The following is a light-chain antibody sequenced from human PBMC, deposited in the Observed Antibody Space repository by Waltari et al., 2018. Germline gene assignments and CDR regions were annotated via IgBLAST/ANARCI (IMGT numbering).Light chain of an antibody. CDR1: QSGRGY. J-gene: IGKJ3*01. V-gene: IGKV3-11*01. Sequence: ELVLTQSPATLPLSPGERATPPCRASQSGRGYIAWYQQKPGQAPRLLIYDTSNRATGLPARFSGSGSGTDFTLTISSLEPEDFAVYYCQHRGHWPPDATFGPGTKVDIK. CDR3: QHRGHWPPDAT. CDR2: DTS.